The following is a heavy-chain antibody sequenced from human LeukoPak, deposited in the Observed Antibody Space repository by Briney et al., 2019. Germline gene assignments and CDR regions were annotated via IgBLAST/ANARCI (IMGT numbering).Heavy chain of an antibody. CDR2: IVPIFGTA. V-gene: IGHV1-69*05. Sequence: SVKVSCKASGGTFSSYAISWVRQAPGQGLEWMGGIVPIFGTANYAQKFQGRVTITTDESTSTAYMELSSLRSEDTAVYYCARVHLGYDSSVQWYFDLWGRGTLVTVSS. CDR3: ARVHLGYDSSVQWYFDL. J-gene: IGHJ2*01. D-gene: IGHD3-22*01. CDR1: GGTFSSYA.